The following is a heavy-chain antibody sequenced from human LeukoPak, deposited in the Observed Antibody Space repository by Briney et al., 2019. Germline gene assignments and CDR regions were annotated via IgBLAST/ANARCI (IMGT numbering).Heavy chain of an antibody. CDR2: INHSGST. J-gene: IGHJ4*02. D-gene: IGHD2-2*01. V-gene: IGHV4-34*01. CDR1: GYSISSGYY. Sequence: PSETLSLTCAVSGYSISSGYYWSWIRQPPGKGLEWIGEINHSGSTDYNPSLKSRVTISVDTSKNQFSLKLSSVTAADTAVYYCARGTGGYQLLLYYWGQGTLVTVSS. CDR3: ARGTGGYQLLLYY.